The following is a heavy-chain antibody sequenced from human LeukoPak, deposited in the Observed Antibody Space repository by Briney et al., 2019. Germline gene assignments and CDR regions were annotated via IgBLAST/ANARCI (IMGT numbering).Heavy chain of an antibody. V-gene: IGHV1-69*05. CDR2: IIPMSETP. J-gene: IGHJ5*02. CDR3: ARGRKPFSGTAIYSGNWFDP. Sequence: SVKVSCKASGGTFSINAITWVRQAPGQGLEWMGGIIPMSETPKYTQKFQGRVTITTDESTNTAYMELSSLRSEDTAVYYCARGRKPFSGTAIYSGNWFDPWGQGTLVTVSS. D-gene: IGHD3-10*02. CDR1: GGTFSINA.